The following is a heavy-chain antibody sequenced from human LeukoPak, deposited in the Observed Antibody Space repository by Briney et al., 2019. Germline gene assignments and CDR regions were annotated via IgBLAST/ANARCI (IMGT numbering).Heavy chain of an antibody. V-gene: IGHV4-59*01. CDR2: IYYSGST. J-gene: IGHJ6*02. D-gene: IGHD3-10*01. Sequence: QASETLSLTCTVSGGSISSYYWSWIRQPPGKGLEWIGYIYYSGSTNYNPSLKSRVTISVDTSKNQFSLKLSSVTAADTAVYYCARDRVLWFGELSPYYYYGMDVWGQGTTVTVSS. CDR1: GGSISSYY. CDR3: ARDRVLWFGELSPYYYYGMDV.